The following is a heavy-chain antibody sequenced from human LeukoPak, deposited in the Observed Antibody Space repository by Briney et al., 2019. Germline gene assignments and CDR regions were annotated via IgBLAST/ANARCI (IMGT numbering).Heavy chain of an antibody. J-gene: IGHJ4*02. V-gene: IGHV5-10-1*01. D-gene: IGHD3-10*02. Sequence: GESLKISSKGSGYRFTSYWRSWVRQMPGKGLEWMGRIDPSDSYTNYSPSFQGHVTISADKSISTAYLQWSSLKASDTAMYYCARERICSGSYYHAFDYWGQGTLVTVSS. CDR2: IDPSDSYT. CDR1: GYRFTSYW. CDR3: ARERICSGSYYHAFDY.